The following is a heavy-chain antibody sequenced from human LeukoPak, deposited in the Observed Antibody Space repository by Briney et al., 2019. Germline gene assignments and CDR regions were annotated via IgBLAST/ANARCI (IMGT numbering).Heavy chain of an antibody. V-gene: IGHV3-7*03. CDR3: AREYSGSYHFDY. J-gene: IGHJ4*02. CDR2: IKQDGSER. Sequence: GGSLRPSCAASGFTFSSYWMSWVRQAPGKGLEWVANIKQDGSERYYVDSVKGRLTISRDNAKNSLYLQMNSLRAEDTAVYYCAREYSGSYHFDYWGQGTLVTVSS. CDR1: GFTFSSYW. D-gene: IGHD1-26*01.